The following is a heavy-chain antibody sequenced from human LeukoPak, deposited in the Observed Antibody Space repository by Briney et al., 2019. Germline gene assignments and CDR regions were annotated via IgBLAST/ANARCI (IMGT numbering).Heavy chain of an antibody. CDR2: IYTSGST. CDR3: ARDGPHHKAGAFDI. CDR1: GGSISSGSYY. Sequence: PPETLSLTCTVSGGSISSGSYYWSWIRQPAGKGLEWIGRIYTSGSTNYNPSLKSRVTISVDTSKNQFSLKLSSVTAADTAVYYCARDGPHHKAGAFDIWGQGTMVTVSS. J-gene: IGHJ3*02. V-gene: IGHV4-61*02. D-gene: IGHD6-13*01.